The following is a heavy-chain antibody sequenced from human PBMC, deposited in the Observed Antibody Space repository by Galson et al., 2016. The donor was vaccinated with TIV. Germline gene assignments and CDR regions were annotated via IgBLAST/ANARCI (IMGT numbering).Heavy chain of an antibody. D-gene: IGHD3-9*01. CDR2: IYPGDSYT. Sequence: QSGAEVKKPGESLKISCKASGYSFTSFWIGWVRQMPGKGLEWMGVIYPGDSYTTYSPSFQGQVTISADQSSNTAYLQWSSLMASETAMYFCASSRPELRYFDWRRPQYFDYWGQGSLVTVSS. CDR1: GYSFTSFW. V-gene: IGHV5-51*01. J-gene: IGHJ4*02. CDR3: ASSRPELRYFDWRRPQYFDY.